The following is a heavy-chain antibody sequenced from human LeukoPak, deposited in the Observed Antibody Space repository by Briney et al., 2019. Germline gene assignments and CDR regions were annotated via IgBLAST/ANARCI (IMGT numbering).Heavy chain of an antibody. CDR2: ISRIGSTI. V-gene: IGHV3-48*03. Sequence: GGSLRLSSAASGFTFSSYEMNWVRQPPGRGREWVSYISRIGSTIYYADSVKGRFTISRDNAKNSLYLQMNSLRAEDTAVYYCAELGITMIGGVWGKGTTVTISS. J-gene: IGHJ6*04. D-gene: IGHD3-10*02. CDR3: AELGITMIGGV. CDR1: GFTFSSYE.